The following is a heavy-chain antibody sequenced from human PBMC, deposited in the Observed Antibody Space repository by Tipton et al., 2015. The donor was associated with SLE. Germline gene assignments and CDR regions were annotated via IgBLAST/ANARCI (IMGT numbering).Heavy chain of an antibody. CDR1: GGSFSGYY. CDR3: AREDHGMDV. CDR2: INHSGST. J-gene: IGHJ6*02. V-gene: IGHV4-34*01. Sequence: TLSLTCVVYGGSFSGYYWSWIRQPPGKGLEWIGKINHSGSTNYNPSLKSRVTVSVDTSKNQFSLKLSSVTAADTAVYYCAREDHGMDVWGQGTTVTVSS.